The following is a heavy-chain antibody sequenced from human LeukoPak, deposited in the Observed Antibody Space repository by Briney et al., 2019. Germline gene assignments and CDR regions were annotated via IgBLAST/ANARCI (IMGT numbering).Heavy chain of an antibody. D-gene: IGHD6-19*01. Sequence: ASVKVSCKASGYTFTGYYMHWVRQAPGQGLEWMGWINPNSGGTNYAQKFQGRVTMTRDTSISTAYMALSRLRSGDTAVYYCAREAVAGRLYFDYWGQGTLVTVSS. CDR3: AREAVAGRLYFDY. J-gene: IGHJ4*02. V-gene: IGHV1-2*02. CDR1: GYTFTGYY. CDR2: INPNSGGT.